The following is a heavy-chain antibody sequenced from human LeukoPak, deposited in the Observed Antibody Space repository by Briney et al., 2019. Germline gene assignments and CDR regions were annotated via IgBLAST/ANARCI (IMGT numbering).Heavy chain of an antibody. CDR3: ARDWGCSSTSCYESDYFDY. CDR1: GFPFSSYA. D-gene: IGHD2-2*01. V-gene: IGHV3-30*04. Sequence: GGSLRLSCAASGFPFSSYAMHWVRPAPGKGLEWVAVISYDGSNKYYADSVKGRFTISRDNSKNTLYLQMNSLRAEDTAVYYCARDWGCSSTSCYESDYFDYWGQGTLVTVSS. CDR2: ISYDGSNK. J-gene: IGHJ4*02.